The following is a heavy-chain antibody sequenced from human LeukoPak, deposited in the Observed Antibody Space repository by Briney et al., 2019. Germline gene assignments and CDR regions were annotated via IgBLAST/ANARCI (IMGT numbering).Heavy chain of an antibody. J-gene: IGHJ2*01. D-gene: IGHD2-21*01. CDR1: GFTFSSYG. CDR3: AKEGGDYGYFDL. CDR2: IWYDGSNK. Sequence: GGSLRLSCAAFGFTFSSYGMHWVRQAPGKGLEWVAVIWYDGSNKYYADSVKGRFTISRDNSKNTLYLQMNSLRAEDTAVYYCAKEGGDYGYFDLWGRGTLVTVSS. V-gene: IGHV3-33*06.